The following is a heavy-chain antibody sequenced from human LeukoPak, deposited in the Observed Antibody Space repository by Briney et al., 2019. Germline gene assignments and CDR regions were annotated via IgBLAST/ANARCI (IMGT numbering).Heavy chain of an antibody. CDR1: GFTFSSYE. V-gene: IGHV3-48*03. Sequence: GGSLRLSCAAFGFTFSSYEMNWVRQAPGKGLEWVSYISSSGSTIYYADSVKGRFTISRDNVANSLYLQMNSLRAEDTAVYHCARDLYGSGRFFDYWGQGTLVTVSS. CDR2: ISSSGSTI. CDR3: ARDLYGSGRFFDY. J-gene: IGHJ4*02. D-gene: IGHD3-10*01.